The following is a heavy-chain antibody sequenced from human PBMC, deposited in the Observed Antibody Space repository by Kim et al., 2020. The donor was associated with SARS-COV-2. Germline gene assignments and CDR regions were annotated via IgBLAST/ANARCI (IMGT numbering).Heavy chain of an antibody. CDR2: ISTSGSYV. J-gene: IGHJ5*02. CDR3: ARGPPPPGDFAT. Sequence: GGSLRLSCEGSGFTFRSYSMNWVRQAPGKGLEWVSFISTSGSYVYYADSVKGRFTISRDNVRNSLYLEMKSLRGEDTAIYFCARGPPPPGDFATWGRG. V-gene: IGHV3-21*01. CDR1: GFTFRSYS. D-gene: IGHD7-27*01.